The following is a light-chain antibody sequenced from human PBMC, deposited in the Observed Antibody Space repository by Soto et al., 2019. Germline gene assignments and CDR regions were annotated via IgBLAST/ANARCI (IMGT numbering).Light chain of an antibody. V-gene: IGKV3-20*01. Sequence: ENVVTQSPGSLSLSPGERATLSCRASQNVRTYLAWYQQKPGQAPRLLIYDASTRATGIPDRFSGSGSGTDFTLTINRLEPEDFAVYYCQQYGSSPRTFGQGTKVDIK. J-gene: IGKJ1*01. CDR1: QNVRTY. CDR2: DAS. CDR3: QQYGSSPRT.